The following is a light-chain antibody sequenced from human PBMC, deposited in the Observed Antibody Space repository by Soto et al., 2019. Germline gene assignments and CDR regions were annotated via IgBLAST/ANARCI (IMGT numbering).Light chain of an antibody. Sequence: QSALTQPASVSGSPGQSITISCTGTSSDVGGYKSVSWYQQHPGTAPKLMIFEVNNRPSGVSNRFSGSKSGNTASLTISGLQSEDEADYYCSSYTSGNTWVFGGGTKVTVL. CDR3: SSYTSGNTWV. CDR1: SSDVGGYKS. CDR2: EVN. V-gene: IGLV2-14*01. J-gene: IGLJ3*02.